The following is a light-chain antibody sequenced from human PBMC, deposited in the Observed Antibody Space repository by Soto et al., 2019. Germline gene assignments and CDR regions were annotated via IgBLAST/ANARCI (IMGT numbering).Light chain of an antibody. Sequence: EIVMTQSPATLSVSPGEGATLSCRASQSVSRSLAWYQQKPGQAPRLLIYGASTRATGIPARFSGSGSGTEFILTISSLQSEDFAVYYCQQYNNWVRLTFGQGTKVEIK. CDR2: GAS. CDR1: QSVSRS. J-gene: IGKJ1*01. V-gene: IGKV3-15*01. CDR3: QQYNNWVRLT.